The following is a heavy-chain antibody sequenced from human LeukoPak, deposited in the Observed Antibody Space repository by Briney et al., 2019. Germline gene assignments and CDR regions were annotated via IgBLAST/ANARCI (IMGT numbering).Heavy chain of an antibody. CDR3: ARAQRFLEWSSPVDY. CDR2: IYYSGST. CDR1: GGSISSYY. D-gene: IGHD3-3*01. Sequence: PSETLSLTCTVSGGSISSYYWSWIRQPPGKGLEWIGYIYYSGSTNYNPSLKSRVTISVDTSKNQFSLKLSSVTAADTAVYYCARAQRFLEWSSPVDYWGQGTLVTVSS. V-gene: IGHV4-59*08. J-gene: IGHJ4*02.